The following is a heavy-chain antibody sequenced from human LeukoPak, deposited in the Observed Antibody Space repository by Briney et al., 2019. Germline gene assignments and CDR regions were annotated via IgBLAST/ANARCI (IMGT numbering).Heavy chain of an antibody. J-gene: IGHJ5*02. CDR3: ARLTGYCSSTSCKGRFDP. CDR2: INHSGST. V-gene: IGHV4-34*01. D-gene: IGHD2-2*01. CDR1: GGSFSGYY. Sequence: SETLSLTCAVYGGSFSGYYWSWIRQPPGKGLEWIGEINHSGSTNYNPSLKSRVTISVDTSKNQFSLKLSSVTAADTAVYYCARLTGYCSSTSCKGRFDPWGQGTLVTVSS.